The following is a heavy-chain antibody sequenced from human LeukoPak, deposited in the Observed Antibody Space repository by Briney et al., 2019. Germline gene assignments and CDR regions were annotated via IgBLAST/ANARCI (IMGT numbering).Heavy chain of an antibody. V-gene: IGHV3-48*02. D-gene: IGHD4-17*01. CDR2: ISSSSSTI. J-gene: IGHJ4*02. CDR1: GFTFSSYS. Sequence: GGSLRLSCAASGFTFSSYSMNWVRQAPGKGLEWVSYISSSSSTIYYADSVKGRFTISRDNAKNSLYLQMSGLTDDDTAVYYCARDRRGDYVSDYWGQGTLVTVSA. CDR3: ARDRRGDYVSDY.